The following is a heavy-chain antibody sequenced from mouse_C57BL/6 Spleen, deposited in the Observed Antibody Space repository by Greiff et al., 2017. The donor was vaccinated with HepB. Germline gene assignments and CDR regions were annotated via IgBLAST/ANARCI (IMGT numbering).Heavy chain of an antibody. J-gene: IGHJ3*01. V-gene: IGHV7-3*01. CDR3: ARWDSSAPAWFAY. D-gene: IGHD3-2*02. Sequence: EVNLVESGGGLVQPGGSLSLSCAASGFTFTDYYMSWVRQPPGKALEWLGFIRNKANGYTTEYSASVKGRFTISRDNSQSILYLQMNALRAEDSATYYCARWDSSAPAWFAYWGQGTLVTVSA. CDR1: GFTFTDYY. CDR2: IRNKANGYTT.